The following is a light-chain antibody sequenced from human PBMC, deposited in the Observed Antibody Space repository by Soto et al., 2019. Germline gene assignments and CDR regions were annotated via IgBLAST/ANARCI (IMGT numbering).Light chain of an antibody. CDR3: QQYASSPLYT. J-gene: IGKJ2*01. Sequence: EIVLTQSPGTLSLSPGERATLSCRASQSVSSSYLAWYQQKPGQAPRLLIYGASSRATGIPDRFSGSGSGTDFTLTISRVEPEDFAVYYCQQYASSPLYTFGQGTKLEIK. V-gene: IGKV3-20*01. CDR1: QSVSSSY. CDR2: GAS.